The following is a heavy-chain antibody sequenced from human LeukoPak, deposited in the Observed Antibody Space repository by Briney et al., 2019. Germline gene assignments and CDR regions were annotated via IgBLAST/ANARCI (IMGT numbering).Heavy chain of an antibody. V-gene: IGHV4-31*03. CDR3: ARVNYGSATKEDY. CDR1: GGPISSGGYY. J-gene: IGHJ4*02. Sequence: SQTLSLTCTVSGGPISSGGYYWSWIRQHPGKGLEWIGYIYYSGSAYYNPSLKSRVTISVDTSENQFSLKLSSVTAADTAVYYCARVNYGSATKEDYWGQGTLVTVSS. D-gene: IGHD3-10*01. CDR2: IYYSGSA.